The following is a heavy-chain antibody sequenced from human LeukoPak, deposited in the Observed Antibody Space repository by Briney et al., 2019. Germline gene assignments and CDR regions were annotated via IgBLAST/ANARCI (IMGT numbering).Heavy chain of an antibody. J-gene: IGHJ4*02. V-gene: IGHV1-2*02. CDR1: GYTFTDYY. D-gene: IGHD7-27*01. CDR3: ARDSTGGYPDY. Sequence: ASVKVSCKASGYTFTDYYIHWVRQSPGQGREYMGWISPNSGGTNYAQMVQGRVTRTSDTSIHTAFMELRSLRSADTAVFYCARDSTGGYPDYWGQGTLVTVSA. CDR2: ISPNSGGT.